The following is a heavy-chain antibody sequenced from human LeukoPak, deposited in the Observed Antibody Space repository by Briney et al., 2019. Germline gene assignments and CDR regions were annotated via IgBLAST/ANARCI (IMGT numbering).Heavy chain of an antibody. D-gene: IGHD6-13*01. CDR1: GFTFSSYA. J-gene: IGHJ4*02. CDR2: ISYDGSNK. Sequence: GRSLRLSCAASGFTFSSYAIHWVRQAPGKGLEWVAVISYDGSNKYYADSVKGRFTISRDNSKNTLYLQMNSLRAEDTAVYYCAKDLYTSRYACCFDYWGQGTLVTVSS. V-gene: IGHV3-30-3*01. CDR3: AKDLYTSRYACCFDY.